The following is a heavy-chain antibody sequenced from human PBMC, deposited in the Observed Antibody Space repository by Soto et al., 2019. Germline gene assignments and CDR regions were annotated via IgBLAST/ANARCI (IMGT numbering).Heavy chain of an antibody. CDR1: GGYFRGYY. V-gene: IGHV4-34*01. J-gene: IGHJ6*02. CDR2: INPSGST. CDR3: AREGLSYYCYYVMDV. D-gene: IGHD3-16*01. Sequence: ASETLSLTCAVYGGYFRGYYWGWIRQPPGKGLEWVGEINPSGSTNYNPSLKRRVTISVDTSKNQFSLKLSSVPAADTAVYYCAREGLSYYCYYVMDVGGQGTTVTVSS.